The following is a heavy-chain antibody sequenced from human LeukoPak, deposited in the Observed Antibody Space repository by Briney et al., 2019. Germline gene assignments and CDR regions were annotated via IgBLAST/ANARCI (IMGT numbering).Heavy chain of an antibody. J-gene: IGHJ4*02. Sequence: ASVKVSCKASGGTFSSYAISWVRQAPGQGLEWMGGIIPIFGTANYAQKFQGRVTITTDESTSTAYMELSSLRSEDTAVYYCARARDGYTLEYYFDYWGQGTPVTVSS. CDR1: GGTFSSYA. V-gene: IGHV1-69*05. CDR2: IIPIFGTA. CDR3: ARARDGYTLEYYFDY. D-gene: IGHD5-24*01.